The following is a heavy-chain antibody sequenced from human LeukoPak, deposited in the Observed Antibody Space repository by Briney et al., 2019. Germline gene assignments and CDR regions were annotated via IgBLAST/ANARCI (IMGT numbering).Heavy chain of an antibody. Sequence: GGSLRLSCAASGFTFSDYYMSWIRQAPGKGLEWVSYISSGTSYTNYVDSVRGRFTISRDNAKNSLYLQMNSLRADDTAVYYCAREDRSGCRPDYWGQGTLVTISS. D-gene: IGHD3-22*01. V-gene: IGHV3-11*06. CDR1: GFTFSDYY. CDR2: ISSGTSYT. J-gene: IGHJ4*02. CDR3: AREDRSGCRPDY.